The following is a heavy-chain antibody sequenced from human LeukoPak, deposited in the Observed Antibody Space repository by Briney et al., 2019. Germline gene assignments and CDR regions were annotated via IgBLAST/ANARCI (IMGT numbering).Heavy chain of an antibody. J-gene: IGHJ5*02. V-gene: IGHV1-18*01. D-gene: IGHD3-3*01. Sequence: VASVKVSCKASGYTFTSYGISWVRQAPGQGLEWMGWISAYNGNTNYAQKLQGRVTMTTDTSTSTAYMELSSLRSEDTAVYYCARGLPPLRFLEWLTSQNTNWFDPWGQGTLVTVSS. CDR2: ISAYNGNT. CDR1: GYTFTSYG. CDR3: ARGLPPLRFLEWLTSQNTNWFDP.